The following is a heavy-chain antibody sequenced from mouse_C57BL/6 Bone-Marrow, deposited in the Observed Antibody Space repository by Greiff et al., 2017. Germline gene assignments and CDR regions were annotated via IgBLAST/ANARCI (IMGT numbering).Heavy chain of an antibody. V-gene: IGHV1-7*01. CDR1: GYTFPSYW. J-gene: IGHJ4*01. D-gene: IGHD1-1*01. CDR2: INPSSGYT. Sequence: VQLQQSGAELAKPGASVKLSCKASGYTFPSYWMPWVKQRPGQGLEWIGYINPSSGYTKYNQKFKSKATLTVDKSSRTAYMQLSSLTSEDSAVYYCARDYGSRCAMDYWGQGTSVTVSS. CDR3: ARDYGSRCAMDY.